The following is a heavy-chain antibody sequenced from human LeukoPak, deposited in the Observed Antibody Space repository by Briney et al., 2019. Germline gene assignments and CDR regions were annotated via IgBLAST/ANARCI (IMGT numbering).Heavy chain of an antibody. CDR3: ARSVAGFFDY. V-gene: IGHV5-51*01. CDR1: GYSFITYK. J-gene: IGHJ4*02. CDR2: IYPGDSDS. Sequence: GESLKISCKGSGYSFITYKIGWVRQMPGKGLEWMGIIYPGDSDSTYSPSFQGQVTISVDKSISTAYLRWSSLKASDTAMYYCARSVAGFFDYWGQGTLVTVSS. D-gene: IGHD6-19*01.